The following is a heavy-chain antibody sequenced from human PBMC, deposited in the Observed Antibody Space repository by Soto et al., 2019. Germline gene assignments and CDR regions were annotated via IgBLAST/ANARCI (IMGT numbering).Heavy chain of an antibody. CDR3: ARDLEYLDYYDTTPDY. Sequence: GGSLRLSCAASGFTFSSYGMHWVRQAPGKGLEWVAVIWYDGSNKYYADSVKGRFTISRDNSKNTLYLQMNSLRAEDTAVYYCARDLEYLDYYDTTPDYWGQGTLDTVSS. CDR1: GFTFSSYG. J-gene: IGHJ4*02. D-gene: IGHD3-22*01. V-gene: IGHV3-33*01. CDR2: IWYDGSNK.